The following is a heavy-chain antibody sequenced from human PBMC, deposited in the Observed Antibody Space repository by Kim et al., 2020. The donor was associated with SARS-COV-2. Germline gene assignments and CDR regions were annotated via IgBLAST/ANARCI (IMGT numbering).Heavy chain of an antibody. J-gene: IGHJ4*02. CDR2: ISWNSGSI. V-gene: IGHV3-9*01. CDR3: AKDLGCRRGYDCSVGFDY. CDR1: GFTFGDYA. Sequence: GGSLRLSCAASGFTFGDYAMHWVRQAPGKGLEWVSGISWNSGSIGYADSVKGRFTISRDNAKNSLYLQMNSLRAEDTALYYCAKDLGCRRGYDCSVGFDYWGQGTLVTVSS. D-gene: IGHD5-12*01.